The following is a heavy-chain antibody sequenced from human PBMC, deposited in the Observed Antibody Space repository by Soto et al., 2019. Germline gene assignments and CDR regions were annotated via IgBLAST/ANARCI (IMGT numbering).Heavy chain of an antibody. CDR1: GFTFSSYS. V-gene: IGHV3-21*01. CDR2: ISSSSSYI. D-gene: IGHD6-13*01. J-gene: IGHJ4*02. CDR3: ARDLTTGTRYFDY. Sequence: EVQLVESGGGLVKPGGSLRLSSAASGFTFSSYSMNWVRQAPGKGLEWVSSISSSSSYIYYADSVKGRFTISRDNAKNSLYLQMNSLRAEDTAVYYCARDLTTGTRYFDYWGQGTLVTVSS.